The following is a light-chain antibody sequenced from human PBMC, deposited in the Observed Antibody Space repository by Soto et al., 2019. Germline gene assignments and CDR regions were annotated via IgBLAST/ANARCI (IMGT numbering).Light chain of an antibody. Sequence: DIQMTQSTSTLSSSVGARVTITCRASQSISRWLAWYTKKTGKATKILIYKASSLESGVPSRLSGSGSGTEFTLTISSLQPDDFATYYCQQYNSYPLTFGGGTKVDIK. CDR2: KAS. V-gene: IGKV1-5*03. J-gene: IGKJ4*01. CDR1: QSISRW. CDR3: QQYNSYPLT.